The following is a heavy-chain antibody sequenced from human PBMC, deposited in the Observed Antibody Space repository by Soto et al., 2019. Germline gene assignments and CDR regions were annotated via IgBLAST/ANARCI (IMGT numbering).Heavy chain of an antibody. Sequence: QITLKESGPPLVKPTQTLTLACIFSGFSLSTSGVGVGWIRQPPGKALEWLALIYWNDDKRYSPSLKSRLTINKDTSKNQVVLTHTNMDLVDTATYYCARALLTPGIAAAGGWFDPWGQGTLVTVS. CDR1: GFSLSTSGVG. D-gene: IGHD6-13*01. CDR3: ARALLTPGIAAAGGWFDP. J-gene: IGHJ5*02. V-gene: IGHV2-5*01. CDR2: IYWNDDK.